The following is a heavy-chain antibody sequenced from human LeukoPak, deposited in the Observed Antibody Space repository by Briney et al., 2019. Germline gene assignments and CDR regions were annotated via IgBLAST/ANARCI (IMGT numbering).Heavy chain of an antibody. V-gene: IGHV3-11*01. CDR2: ISSSGSTI. CDR3: ARDRSGLWFGELYYMDV. J-gene: IGHJ6*03. D-gene: IGHD3-10*01. CDR1: GGSISSYY. Sequence: LSLTCTVSGGSISSYYWSWIRQAPGKGLEWVSYISSSGSTIYYADSVKGRFTISRDNAKNSLYLQMNSLRAEDTAVYYCARDRSGLWFGELYYMDVWGKGTTVTISS.